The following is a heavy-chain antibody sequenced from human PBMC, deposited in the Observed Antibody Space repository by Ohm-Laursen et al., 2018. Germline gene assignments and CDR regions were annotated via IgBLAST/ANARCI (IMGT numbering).Heavy chain of an antibody. J-gene: IGHJ4*02. CDR3: ARESRCSGVHCDFDY. CDR1: GVTFSDYN. V-gene: IGHV3-33*01. D-gene: IGHD2-15*01. CDR2: MWYDGISE. Sequence: SLRLSCAVSGVTFSDYNMHWVRQAPGKGLEWVAVMWYDGISEYYADSVKGRFTISRDNSKNTLYLQMNSLRAEDTAVYYCARESRCSGVHCDFDYWGQGTLVTVSS.